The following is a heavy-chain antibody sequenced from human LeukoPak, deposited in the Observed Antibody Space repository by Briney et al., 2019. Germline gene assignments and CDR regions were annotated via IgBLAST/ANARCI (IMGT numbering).Heavy chain of an antibody. CDR2: IWYDGSNK. D-gene: IGHD6-6*01. V-gene: IGHV3-33*01. J-gene: IGHJ6*03. CDR3: ATMIEYRSSSGYYYYYMDV. CDR1: GFTFSSYG. Sequence: GRSLRLSCAASGFTFSSYGMHWVRQAPGKGLEWVAVIWYDGSNKYYADSAKGRFTISRDNSKNTLYLQMNSLRAEDTAVYYCATMIEYRSSSGYYYYYMDVWGKGTTVTVSS.